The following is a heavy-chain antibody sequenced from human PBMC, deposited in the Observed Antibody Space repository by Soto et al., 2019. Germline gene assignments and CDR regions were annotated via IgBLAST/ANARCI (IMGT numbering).Heavy chain of an antibody. V-gene: IGHV3-7*01. CDR2: INQGGSQK. J-gene: IGHJ4*02. CDR3: ARIYCSTTSCQYDY. Sequence: PGGSLRLSCAASGFTFSSYWMSWVRQAPGKGWEWVANINQGGSQKYYVDSEKGRFTISRDNANNSLYLQMNSLRAEDTAVYYCARIYCSTTSCQYDYWGQGTLVTVSS. CDR1: GFTFSSYW. D-gene: IGHD2-2*01.